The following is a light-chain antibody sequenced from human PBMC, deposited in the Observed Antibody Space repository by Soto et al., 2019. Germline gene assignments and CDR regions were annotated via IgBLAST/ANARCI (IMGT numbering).Light chain of an antibody. Sequence: DIQMTQSPSTLSASVGYRVTITCRASQSISSWLAWYQQKPGKAPKLLIYDASSLESGVPSRFSGSGSGTEFTLTIRSLQPDDFATYYCQQYNSYSPETFGQGTTGDIK. CDR2: DAS. J-gene: IGKJ1*01. V-gene: IGKV1-5*01. CDR1: QSISSW. CDR3: QQYNSYSPET.